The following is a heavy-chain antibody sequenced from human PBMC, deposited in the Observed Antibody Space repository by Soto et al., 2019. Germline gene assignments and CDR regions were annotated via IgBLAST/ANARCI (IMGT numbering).Heavy chain of an antibody. CDR2: ISSSSSYI. J-gene: IGHJ4*02. V-gene: IGHV3-21*01. CDR3: ARSGSIAALGY. CDR1: GFTFSGYS. Sequence: GGSLRLSSAASGFTFSGYSMNWVRQAPGKGLEWVSSISSSSSYIYYADSVKGRFTISRDNAKNSLYLQMNSLRAEDTAVYHCARSGSIAALGYWGQGTLVTVSS. D-gene: IGHD6-6*01.